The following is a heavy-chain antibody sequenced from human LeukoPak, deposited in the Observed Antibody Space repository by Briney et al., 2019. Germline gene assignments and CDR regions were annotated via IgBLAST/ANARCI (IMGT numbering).Heavy chain of an antibody. D-gene: IGHD3-22*01. CDR2: IKSKTDGGAT. CDR3: VTDSTVIPIAYDRGDYWGFFDS. J-gene: IGHJ4*02. Sequence: GGSLRLSCAASGFTFTNAWMSWVRQAPGKGLEWVGRIKSKTDGGATDYAAPVKGRFTISRDESKKKLYLQMDSLKNEDTDVYHFVTDSTVIPIAYDRGDYWGFFDSWGQGTLVTVSS. V-gene: IGHV3-15*01. CDR1: GFTFTNAW.